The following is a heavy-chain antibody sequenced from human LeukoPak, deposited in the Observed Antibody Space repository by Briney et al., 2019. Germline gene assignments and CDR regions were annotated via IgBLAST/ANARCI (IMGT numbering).Heavy chain of an antibody. CDR3: ARLYCSSTSCPYYFDY. D-gene: IGHD2-2*01. CDR1: GYTFTSYY. J-gene: IGHJ4*02. V-gene: IGHV1-46*01. Sequence: EASVKVSCKASGYTFTSYYMHWVRQAPGQGLEWMGIINPSGGSTSYAQKFQGRVTMTRDTSTSTVYMELSSLRSEDTAVYYCARLYCSSTSCPYYFDYWGQGTLVTVSS. CDR2: INPSGGST.